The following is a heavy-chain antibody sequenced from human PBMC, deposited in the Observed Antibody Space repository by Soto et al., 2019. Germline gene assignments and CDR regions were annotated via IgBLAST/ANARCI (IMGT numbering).Heavy chain of an antibody. Sequence: QVQLVQSGAEVKKPGASVKVSCKASGYTFTSYAMHWVRQAPGQRLEWIGWIHAGNGNTKYSQKSQGRVTITRDTSASTAYMELGCLTSGDIAVYYCARGPGGPDGPGDYWGQGTLVTVSS. CDR2: IHAGNGNT. V-gene: IGHV1-3*01. CDR3: ARGPGGPDGPGDY. J-gene: IGHJ4*02. CDR1: GYTFTSYA. D-gene: IGHD2-15*01.